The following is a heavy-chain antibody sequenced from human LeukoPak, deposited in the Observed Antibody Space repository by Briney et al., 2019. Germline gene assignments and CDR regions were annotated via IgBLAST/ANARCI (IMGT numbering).Heavy chain of an antibody. CDR1: GFTFSSYA. V-gene: IGHV3-23*01. J-gene: IGHJ4*02. CDR3: AQQLGYCSRGSCYFTY. D-gene: IGHD2-15*01. CDR2: ISTSGGTT. Sequence: GGSLRLSCAASGFTFSSYAMSWVRQAPGKGLEWVSAISTSGGTTYYADSVKGRFTISRDNSKNTLYLQMNSLRAEDTAVYYCAQQLGYCSRGSCYFTYWGQGTLVTVSS.